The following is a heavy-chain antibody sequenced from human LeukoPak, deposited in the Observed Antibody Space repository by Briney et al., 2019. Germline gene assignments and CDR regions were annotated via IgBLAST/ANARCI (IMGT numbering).Heavy chain of an antibody. J-gene: IGHJ4*02. CDR3: ARDRGY. CDR1: GFTFSSYW. D-gene: IGHD3-10*01. CDR2: IYHSGST. Sequence: GSLRLSCAASGFTFSSYWMSWVRQAPGKGLEWIGEIYHSGSTNYNPSLKSRVTISVDKSKNQFSLKLSSVTAADTAVYYCARDRGYWGQGTLVTVSS. V-gene: IGHV4-4*02.